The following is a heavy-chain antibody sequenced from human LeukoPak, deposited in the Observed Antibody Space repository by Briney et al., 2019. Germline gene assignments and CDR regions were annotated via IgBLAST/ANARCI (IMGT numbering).Heavy chain of an antibody. D-gene: IGHD6-19*01. CDR3: ARDPRGTGSAWSFDY. CDR1: GFTFRNYW. Sequence: GGSLRLSCAASGFTFRNYWMSWVRQAPGKGPEWVANMKQGGSEESYVDSVKGRFTISRDNAENSLYLQMNSLRVEDTAVYYCARDPRGTGSAWSFDYWGQGTLVTVSS. CDR2: MKQGGSEE. J-gene: IGHJ4*02. V-gene: IGHV3-7*01.